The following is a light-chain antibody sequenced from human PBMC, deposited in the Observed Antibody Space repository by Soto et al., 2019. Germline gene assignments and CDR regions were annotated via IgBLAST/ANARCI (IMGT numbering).Light chain of an antibody. V-gene: IGKV3-11*01. CDR2: EAS. CDR1: QRVRTF. Sequence: IVLTQSPGTLSFSSRDRATLSCMASQRVRTFLDWYQQSTGQAPRLLISEASNRATGIPARLSGSGYGTELTITISSMQSEDCEIYYCQQYHTWTITFGGGTKVDIK. J-gene: IGKJ4*01. CDR3: QQYHTWTIT.